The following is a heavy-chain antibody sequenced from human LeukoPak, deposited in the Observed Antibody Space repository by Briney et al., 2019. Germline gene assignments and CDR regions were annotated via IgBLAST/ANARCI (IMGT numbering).Heavy chain of an antibody. D-gene: IGHD6-25*01. Sequence: GGSLRLSCAASGFSFSDTWMSWVRQAPEKGLEWVGRIKSKADGGTTDYAAFVKGRFTISRDDSENTLYLQMNTLKTEDTAVYYCATRGGYWGQGTLVTVSS. J-gene: IGHJ4*02. CDR1: GFSFSDTW. CDR2: IKSKADGGTT. CDR3: ATRGGY. V-gene: IGHV3-15*01.